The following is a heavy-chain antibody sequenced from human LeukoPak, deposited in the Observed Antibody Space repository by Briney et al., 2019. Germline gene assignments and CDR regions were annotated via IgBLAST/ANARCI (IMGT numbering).Heavy chain of an antibody. CDR2: IYYSGST. CDR1: GGSISSYY. V-gene: IGHV4-59*01. Sequence: SETLSLTCTVSGGSISSYYWSWIRQPPGKGLEWIGYIYYSGSTNYNPSLKSRVTISVDTSKNQFSLKLSSVTAADTAVYYCARGHCGGDCYSPEYFQHWGQGTLVTVSS. D-gene: IGHD2-21*02. J-gene: IGHJ1*01. CDR3: ARGHCGGDCYSPEYFQH.